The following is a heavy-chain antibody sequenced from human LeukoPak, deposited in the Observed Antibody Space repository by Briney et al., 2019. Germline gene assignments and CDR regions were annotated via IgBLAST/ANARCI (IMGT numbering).Heavy chain of an antibody. V-gene: IGHV1-8*01. CDR3: ARGRATVTTHWVDP. D-gene: IGHD4-11*01. CDR2: MNPNSGNT. CDR1: VYPFSNYD. Sequence: ASVKVSCKASVYPFSNYDINWVRQATGQGLEWMGWMNPNSGNTDYAQKFQGRVTITRNTSISTAYMELSSLRSEDTAVYYCARGRATVTTHWVDPWGQGTLVTVSS. J-gene: IGHJ5*02.